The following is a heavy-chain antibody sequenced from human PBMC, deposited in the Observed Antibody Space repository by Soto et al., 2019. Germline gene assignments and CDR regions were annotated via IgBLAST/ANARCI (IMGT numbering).Heavy chain of an antibody. CDR3: ARSQQTTVTSPLADP. D-gene: IGHD4-17*01. V-gene: IGHV3-30-3*01. J-gene: IGHJ5*02. CDR2: ISYDGNNK. Sequence: QVQLVESGGGVVQPGRSLRLSCAASGFTFSSYAMHWVHQTPGKGLEWVTVISYDGNNKYYADSVKGRFTISRDNSKNTLYLQVNSLRTEDTGVYYCARSQQTTVTSPLADPWGQGTLVTVSS. CDR1: GFTFSSYA.